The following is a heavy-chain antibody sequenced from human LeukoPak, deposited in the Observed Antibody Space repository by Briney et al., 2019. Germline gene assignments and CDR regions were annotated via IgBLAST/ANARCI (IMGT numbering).Heavy chain of an antibody. Sequence: SETLSLTCTVSGGSISSYYWSWIRQPAGKGLEWIGRIYTSGSTNYKPSLKSRVTMSVDTSKNQFSLKLSSVTAADTAVYYCARDPISYAFGGVIDDYWGQGTLVTVSS. V-gene: IGHV4-4*07. D-gene: IGHD3-16*02. CDR2: IYTSGST. J-gene: IGHJ4*02. CDR3: ARDPISYAFGGVIDDY. CDR1: GGSISSYY.